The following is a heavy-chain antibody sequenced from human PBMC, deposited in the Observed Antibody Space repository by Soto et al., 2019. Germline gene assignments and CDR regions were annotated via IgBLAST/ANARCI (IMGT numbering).Heavy chain of an antibody. V-gene: IGHV3-30*18. CDR3: AKDSLRYCSGGSCYVGF. CDR2: ISYDGSNK. CDR1: GFTFSSYG. J-gene: IGHJ4*02. Sequence: QVQLVESGGGVVQPGRSLRLSCAASGFTFSSYGMHWVRQAPGKGLEWVAVISYDGSNKYYADSVKGRFTISRDNSKNTLYLQMNSLRAEDTAVYYCAKDSLRYCSGGSCYVGFWGQGTLVTVSS. D-gene: IGHD2-15*01.